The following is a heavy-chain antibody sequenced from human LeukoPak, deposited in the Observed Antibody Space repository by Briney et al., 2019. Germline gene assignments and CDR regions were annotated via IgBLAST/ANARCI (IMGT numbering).Heavy chain of an antibody. CDR2: IWYDGSNK. J-gene: IGHJ4*02. Sequence: GGSLRLSCAASGFTFSSYGMHWVRQAPGKGLEWVAVIWYDGSNKYYADSVKGRFTISRDNSKNTLYLQMNSLRAEDTAVYYCARDGGGYCSGGSCYFPAPFDYWGQGTLVTVS. V-gene: IGHV3-33*01. D-gene: IGHD2-15*01. CDR3: ARDGGGYCSGGSCYFPAPFDY. CDR1: GFTFSSYG.